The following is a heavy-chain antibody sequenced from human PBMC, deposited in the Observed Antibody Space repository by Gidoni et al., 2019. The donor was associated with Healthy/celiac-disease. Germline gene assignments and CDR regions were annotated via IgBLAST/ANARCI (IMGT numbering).Heavy chain of an antibody. J-gene: IGHJ4*02. CDR2: IYYSGST. CDR1: GGSISSYY. D-gene: IGHD3-10*01. Sequence: QVQLQESGPGLVKPSETLSLTCTVSGGSISSYYWSWIRQAPGKGLEWIGYIYYSGSTNYNPSLKSRVTISVDTSKNQFSLKLSSVTAADTAVYYCARARSLWFGDYQFDYWGQGTLVTVSS. CDR3: ARARSLWFGDYQFDY. V-gene: IGHV4-59*01.